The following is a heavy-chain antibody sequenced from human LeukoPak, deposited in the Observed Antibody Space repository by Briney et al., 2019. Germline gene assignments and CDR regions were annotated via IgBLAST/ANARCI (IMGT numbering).Heavy chain of an antibody. Sequence: KPSETLSLTCTVSGGSISSSSYYWGWIRQPPGTGLEWIGYIYYSGDTNYNPSLQSRVTVSVDTSKNQFSLKLTSVTAADTAVYYCVRGPYGSGISNWFDPWGQGTLVIVSS. D-gene: IGHD3-10*01. CDR1: GGSISSSSYY. J-gene: IGHJ5*02. CDR3: VRGPYGSGISNWFDP. CDR2: IYYSGDT. V-gene: IGHV4-61*05.